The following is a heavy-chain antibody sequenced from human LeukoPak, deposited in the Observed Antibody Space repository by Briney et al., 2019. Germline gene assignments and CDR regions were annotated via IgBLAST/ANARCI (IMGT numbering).Heavy chain of an antibody. CDR3: ARDPVPARSYGDYYGMDV. Sequence: PSETLSLTCTVSGGSISSGGYYWSWIRQHPGKGLEWIGYIYYSGSTYYNPSLKSRVTISVDTSKNQFSLKLSSVTAADTAVYYCARDPVPARSYGDYYGMDVWGQGTTVTVSS. V-gene: IGHV4-31*03. J-gene: IGHJ6*02. D-gene: IGHD2-2*01. CDR1: GGSISSGGYY. CDR2: IYYSGST.